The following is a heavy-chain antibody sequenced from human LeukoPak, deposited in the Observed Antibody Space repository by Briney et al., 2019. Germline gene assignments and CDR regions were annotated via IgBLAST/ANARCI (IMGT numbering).Heavy chain of an antibody. CDR1: GYSISSGYY. Sequence: SETLSLTCTVSGYSISSGYYWGWIRPPPGKGLEWIGYIYYSGSTNYNPSLKSRVTISVDTSKNQFSLKLSSVTAADTAVYYCAREFHDISTGSSPVWFDPWGQGTLVTVSS. D-gene: IGHD3-9*01. V-gene: IGHV4-61*01. CDR2: IYYSGST. CDR3: AREFHDISTGSSPVWFDP. J-gene: IGHJ5*02.